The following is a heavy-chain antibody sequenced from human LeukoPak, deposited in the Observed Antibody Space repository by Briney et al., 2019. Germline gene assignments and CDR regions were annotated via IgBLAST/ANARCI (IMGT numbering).Heavy chain of an antibody. V-gene: IGHV4-59*10. Sequence: SETLSLTCAVYGGSFSGYYWSWIRQPAGKGLEWIGRIYTSGSTNYNPSLKSRVTISVDTSKNQFSLKLSSVTAADTAVYYCARGGITMVRGVPPGFDPWGQGTLVTVSS. D-gene: IGHD3-10*01. CDR3: ARGGITMVRGVPPGFDP. J-gene: IGHJ5*02. CDR1: GGSFSGYY. CDR2: IYTSGST.